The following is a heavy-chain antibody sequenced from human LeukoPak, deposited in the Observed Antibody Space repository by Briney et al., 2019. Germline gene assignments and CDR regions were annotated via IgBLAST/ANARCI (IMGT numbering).Heavy chain of an antibody. CDR2: ISGSGGST. D-gene: IGHD4-23*01. J-gene: IGHJ4*02. V-gene: IGHV3-23*01. Sequence: PGGPLRLSCAASGFTFSSYAMSWVRQAPGKGLEWVSAISGSGGSTYYADSVKGRFTISRDNSKNTLYLQMNSLRAEDTAVYYCARGDYGGESWGYWGQGTLVTVSS. CDR3: ARGDYGGESWGY. CDR1: GFTFSSYA.